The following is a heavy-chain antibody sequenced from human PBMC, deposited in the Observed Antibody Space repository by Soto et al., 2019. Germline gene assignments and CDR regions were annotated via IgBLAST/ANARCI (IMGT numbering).Heavy chain of an antibody. CDR1: GFTFSDHY. D-gene: IGHD1-26*01. Sequence: EVQLVESGGGLVQPGGSLRLSCAASGFTFSDHYMDWVRQAPGKGLEWIGRTRNKANSDTTEYAASVTGRFTISRADSKSTLYLQMNTLTTEDTAVYYCARGRTEWDLLGWYFDLWGRGTLVTVSS. J-gene: IGHJ2*01. CDR2: TRNKANSDTT. V-gene: IGHV3-72*01. CDR3: ARGRTEWDLLGWYFDL.